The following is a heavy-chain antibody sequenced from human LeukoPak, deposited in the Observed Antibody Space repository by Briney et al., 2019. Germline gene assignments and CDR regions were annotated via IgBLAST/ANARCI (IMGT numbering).Heavy chain of an antibody. CDR1: GFTFSSYS. J-gene: IGHJ4*02. CDR3: AKDYWPVVPDY. V-gene: IGHV3-74*01. Sequence: PGGSLRLSCAASGFTFSSYSMNWVRQAPGKGLVWVSRINSDGSSTTYADSVKGRFTISRDNAKNTLYLQMNSLRAEDTAVYYCAKDYWPVVPDYWGQGTLVTVSS. D-gene: IGHD2-21*01. CDR2: INSDGSST.